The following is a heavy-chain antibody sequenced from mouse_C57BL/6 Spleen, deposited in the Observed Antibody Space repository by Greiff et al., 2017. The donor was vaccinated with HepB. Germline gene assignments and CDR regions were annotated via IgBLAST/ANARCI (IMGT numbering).Heavy chain of an antibody. CDR1: GFTLSSYA. CDR3: ARGGGSWGDCDD. J-gene: IGHJ2*01. V-gene: IGHV5-4*03. D-gene: IGHD4-1*01. Sequence: EVKLMESGGGLVKPGGSLKLSCAASGFTLSSYAMSWVRQTPEKRLEWVATISDGGSYTYYPDNVKGRYTISRDNAKNNMCLQLSQLTSEDTAMYDWARGGGSWGDCDDWGQGTTLTVSS. CDR2: ISDGGSYT.